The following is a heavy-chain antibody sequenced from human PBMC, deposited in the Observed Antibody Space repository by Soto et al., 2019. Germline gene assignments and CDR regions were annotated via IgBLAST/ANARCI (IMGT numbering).Heavy chain of an antibody. CDR3: ARGVRYYSSEKPANFDY. D-gene: IGHD3-10*01. CDR2: ISVSSTYA. Sequence: QVQLLESGGGLVKTGGSLRLSCAASGFTFGDYYMSWIRQAPGKGLECVAYISVSSTYANYADSVEGRFTISRDNAENSLFLQMNSLRADDTAVYYCARGVRYYSSEKPANFDYWGQGALVTVSS. V-gene: IGHV3-11*05. J-gene: IGHJ4*02. CDR1: GFTFGDYY.